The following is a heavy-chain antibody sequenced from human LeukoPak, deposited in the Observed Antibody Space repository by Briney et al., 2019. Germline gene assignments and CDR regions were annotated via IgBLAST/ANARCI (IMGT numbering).Heavy chain of an antibody. Sequence: PSETLSLTCTVSGGSISSYYWSWIRQPPGKGLEWIGYIYYSGSTNYNPSLKSRVTISVDTSKNQFSLKLSSVTAADTAVYYCARVRDGYNPPFGYWGQGTLVTVSS. D-gene: IGHD5-24*01. CDR2: IYYSGST. CDR3: ARVRDGYNPPFGY. V-gene: IGHV4-59*01. J-gene: IGHJ4*02. CDR1: GGSISSYY.